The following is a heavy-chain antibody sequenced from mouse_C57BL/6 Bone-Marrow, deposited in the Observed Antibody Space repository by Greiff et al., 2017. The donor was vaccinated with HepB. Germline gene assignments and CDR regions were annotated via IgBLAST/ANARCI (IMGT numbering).Heavy chain of an antibody. CDR3: AREYDYSFDY. CDR2: ISDGGSYT. V-gene: IGHV5-4*01. J-gene: IGHJ2*01. D-gene: IGHD2-4*01. CDR1: GFTFSSYA. Sequence: DVQLVESGGGLVKPGGSLKLSCAASGFTFSSYAMSWVRQTPEKRLEWVATISDGGSYTYYPDNVKGRFTISRDNAKNNLYLQMSHLKSEDTAMYYCAREYDYSFDYWGQGTTLTVSS.